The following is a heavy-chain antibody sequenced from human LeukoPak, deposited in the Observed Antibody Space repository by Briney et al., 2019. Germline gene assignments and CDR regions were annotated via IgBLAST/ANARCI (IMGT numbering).Heavy chain of an antibody. CDR2: MRSKANSFVT. Sequence: PGGSPRLSCAASGFTFSGSTIHWVRQASGKGLEWVGRMRSKANSFVTTYAASVQGRFTISRDDSKNTAYLQMNNLKIEDTAVYYFTTDQFNSFDVWGQGTVVTVSA. V-gene: IGHV3-73*01. J-gene: IGHJ3*01. D-gene: IGHD5-24*01. CDR3: TTDQFNSFDV. CDR1: GFTFSGST.